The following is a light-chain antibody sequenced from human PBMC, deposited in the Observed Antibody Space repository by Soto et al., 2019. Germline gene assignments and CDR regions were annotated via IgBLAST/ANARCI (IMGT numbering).Light chain of an antibody. V-gene: IGKV1D-12*01. CDR2: AAS. CDR3: QQANSFPLT. Sequence: DIQMTQSPDSVSASVGDTITITCRSSQPISSWIAWYQQKPGQAPKLLIYAASRLQSGVPLRFSGSGSGTDFTLTLSSLQPADFATYYCQQANSFPLTFGGGTRV. CDR1: QPISSW. J-gene: IGKJ4*01.